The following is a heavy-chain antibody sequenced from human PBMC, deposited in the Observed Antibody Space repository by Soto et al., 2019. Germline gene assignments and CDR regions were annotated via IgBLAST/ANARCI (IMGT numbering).Heavy chain of an antibody. CDR1: GFTFSDYY. D-gene: IGHD3-9*01. V-gene: IGHV3-11*01. CDR2: ISSGGTTI. J-gene: IGHJ4*02. Sequence: QVHLVESGGGLVKPGGSLRLSCAVSGFTFSDYYMSRIRQAPGKGLEWVAYISSGGTTIYYGDSVKGRFAISRDNAKNSLYLQMNSLRAEDTSVYYCARDYDIFTGYSPFDYWGQGTLVTVSS. CDR3: ARDYDIFTGYSPFDY.